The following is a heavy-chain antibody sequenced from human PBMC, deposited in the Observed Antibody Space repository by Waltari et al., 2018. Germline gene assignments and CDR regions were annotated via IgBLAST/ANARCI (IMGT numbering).Heavy chain of an antibody. CDR2: SYSGGGT. Sequence: EVQLVESGGGLIQPGGSLRISCAASGFTVSNNYITWVRQAPGKGLEWVSVSYSGGGTYYADSGRGRFTISRDKVKNTVYLQMNSLRAEDTAVYYCGNIGAFDIWGQGTMVTVSS. CDR3: GNIGAFDI. J-gene: IGHJ3*02. CDR1: GFTVSNNY. D-gene: IGHD5-12*01. V-gene: IGHV3-53*01.